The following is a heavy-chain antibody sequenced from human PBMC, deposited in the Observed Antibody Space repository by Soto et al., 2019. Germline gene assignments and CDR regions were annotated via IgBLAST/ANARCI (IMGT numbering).Heavy chain of an antibody. CDR2: ISYDGSNK. V-gene: IGHV3-30-3*01. CDR3: AREEYSSSSNHNWFDP. D-gene: IGHD6-6*01. CDR1: GFTFSSYA. Sequence: QVQLVESGGGVVQPGRSLRLSCAASGFTFSSYAMHWVRQAPGKGLEWVAVISYDGSNKYYADSVKGRFTISRDNSKNTLYLQMNSLRDEDTAVYYCAREEYSSSSNHNWFDPWGQGTLVTVSS. J-gene: IGHJ5*02.